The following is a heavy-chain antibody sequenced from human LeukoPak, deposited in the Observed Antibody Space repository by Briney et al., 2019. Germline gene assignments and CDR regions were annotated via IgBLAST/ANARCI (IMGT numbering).Heavy chain of an antibody. Sequence: GGSLRLSCAASGFTFSSFGMHWVRQAPGKGLEWVALTWSDGSDYFYPDSVKGRFTISRDNSKNTVYLQMNSLRDEDTAVYFCARSYGWLPGGMWGQGTLVTVSS. CDR2: TWSDGSDY. V-gene: IGHV3-33*03. CDR1: GFTFSSFG. CDR3: ARSYGWLPGGM. J-gene: IGHJ4*02. D-gene: IGHD5-12*01.